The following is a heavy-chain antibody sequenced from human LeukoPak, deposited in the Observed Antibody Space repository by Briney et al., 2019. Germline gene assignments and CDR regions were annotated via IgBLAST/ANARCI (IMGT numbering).Heavy chain of an antibody. V-gene: IGHV3-23*01. Sequence: GSLRLSCAASGFTFSSSAMSWVRQAPGKGLEWVSSISGSGGSTYYADSVKGRFTISRDNSKNTLYLQMNSLRAEDTAVYYCANSPLLWFGELSSWGQGTLVTVSS. CDR1: GFTFSSSA. CDR2: ISGSGGST. CDR3: ANSPLLWFGELSS. D-gene: IGHD3-10*01. J-gene: IGHJ4*02.